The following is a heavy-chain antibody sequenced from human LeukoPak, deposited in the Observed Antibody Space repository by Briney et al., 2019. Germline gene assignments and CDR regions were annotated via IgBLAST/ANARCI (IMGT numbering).Heavy chain of an antibody. V-gene: IGHV4-61*01. CDR1: GGSVSSGTYY. J-gene: IGHJ4*02. CDR2: IYYSGST. CDR3: ARDRVRGNANPYFDY. D-gene: IGHD1-1*01. Sequence: SETLSLTCTVSGGSVSSGTYYWSWIRQPPGKGLEWIGYIYYSGSTNYNPSLKSRVTISIDTSRNQFSLKLSSVTAADTAVYYCARDRVRGNANPYFDYWGQGTLVTVSS.